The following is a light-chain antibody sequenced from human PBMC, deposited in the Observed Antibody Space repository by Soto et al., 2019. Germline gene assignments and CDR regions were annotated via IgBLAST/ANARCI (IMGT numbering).Light chain of an antibody. CDR1: QSISSSY. V-gene: IGKV3-20*01. CDR3: QQYVTSPYI. J-gene: IGKJ2*01. CDR2: GVS. Sequence: DIVLTQSPATLSLSPGDRATLSCRASQSISSSYLAWYQQKPGQAPSLLIHGVSTRATGIPDRFSGSGSGTDFTLTISRLEPEDFAVYYCQQYVTSPYIFGQGTKLEIK.